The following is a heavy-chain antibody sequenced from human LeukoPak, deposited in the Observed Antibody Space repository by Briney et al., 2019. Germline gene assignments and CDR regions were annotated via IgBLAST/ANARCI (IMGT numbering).Heavy chain of an antibody. CDR3: ARVSDYYGSGYAFDI. Sequence: GGSLRLSCAASGFTFSSYWMSWVRQAPGKGLEGVANIKQDGSEKYYVDSVRGRFTISRDNAKNSLYLQMNSLRAEDTAVYYCARVSDYYGSGYAFDIWGQGTMVTVSS. CDR2: IKQDGSEK. V-gene: IGHV3-7*03. J-gene: IGHJ3*02. D-gene: IGHD3-10*01. CDR1: GFTFSSYW.